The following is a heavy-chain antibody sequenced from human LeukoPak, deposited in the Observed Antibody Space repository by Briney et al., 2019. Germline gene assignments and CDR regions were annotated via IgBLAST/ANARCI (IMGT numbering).Heavy chain of an antibody. CDR1: GGSISSGGYY. D-gene: IGHD1-1*01. Sequence: SQTLSLTCTVSGGSISSGGYYWSWIRQHPGKGLEWIGYIYYSGSTYYNPPLKSRVTISVDTSKNQFSLKLSSVTAADTAVYYCARAEGAASTGYYFDYWGQGTLVTVSS. V-gene: IGHV4-31*03. CDR2: IYYSGST. J-gene: IGHJ4*02. CDR3: ARAEGAASTGYYFDY.